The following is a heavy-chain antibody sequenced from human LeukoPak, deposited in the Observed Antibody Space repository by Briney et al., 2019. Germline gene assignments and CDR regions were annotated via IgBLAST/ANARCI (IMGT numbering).Heavy chain of an antibody. V-gene: IGHV3-23*01. Sequence: GGSLRLSCAASGFTFSSFALSWVRQAPGKGLEWVSAISGSGGITYYADSVKGRFTISRDNSKNTLYLQMNSLRAEDTAVYYCAKSPYSGSYNPYFDYWGQGTLVTVSS. CDR3: AKSPYSGSYNPYFDY. CDR2: ISGSGGIT. J-gene: IGHJ4*02. D-gene: IGHD1-26*01. CDR1: GFTFSSFA.